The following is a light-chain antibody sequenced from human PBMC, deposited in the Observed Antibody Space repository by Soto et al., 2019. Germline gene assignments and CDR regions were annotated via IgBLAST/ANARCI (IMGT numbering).Light chain of an antibody. J-gene: IGKJ5*01. CDR2: YAS. Sequence: EIMMTQSPATLSVSPGERATLSCRASQSIRNNLAWYQQKPGQVPRLLIYYASTRATGIPARFSGSGSGTEFTLTISSLQSEDFALYYCQQYNNWPPITFGQGTRLEIK. V-gene: IGKV3-15*01. CDR1: QSIRNN. CDR3: QQYNNWPPIT.